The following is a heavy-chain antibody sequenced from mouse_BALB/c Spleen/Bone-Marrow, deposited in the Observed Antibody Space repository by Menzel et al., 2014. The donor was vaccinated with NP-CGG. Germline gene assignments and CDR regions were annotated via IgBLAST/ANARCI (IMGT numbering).Heavy chain of an antibody. Sequence: VQLQQSGAGLVKPGASVKLSCTASGFNIKDTYMHWVKQRPEQGLEWIGRIDPANGNTKYDPKFQGKATITADTSSNIAYLQLSSLTSEDTAVYYCARWEYYAMDYWGQGTSVTVSS. CDR3: ARWEYYAMDY. J-gene: IGHJ4*01. CDR1: GFNIKDTY. CDR2: IDPANGNT. V-gene: IGHV14-3*02. D-gene: IGHD4-1*01.